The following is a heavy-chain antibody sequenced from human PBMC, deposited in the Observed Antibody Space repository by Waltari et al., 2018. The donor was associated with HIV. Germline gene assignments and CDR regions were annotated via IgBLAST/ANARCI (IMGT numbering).Heavy chain of an antibody. Sequence: EVQLVESGGGLVQPGGSLRLSCAASGFTFSSYWMHWVRQAPGKGLVWVSRIKRDGTNTTYADSVKGRFTISRDNAKNTLFLQMNSLRAEDTAIYYCARDLVVLRYFDWLSTYFDYWGQGTLVTVSS. CDR3: ARDLVVLRYFDWLSTYFDY. D-gene: IGHD3-9*01. V-gene: IGHV3-74*01. CDR1: GFTFSSYW. J-gene: IGHJ4*02. CDR2: IKRDGTNT.